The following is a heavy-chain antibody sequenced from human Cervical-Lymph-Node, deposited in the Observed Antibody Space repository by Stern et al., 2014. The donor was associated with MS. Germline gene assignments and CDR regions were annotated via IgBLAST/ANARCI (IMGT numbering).Heavy chain of an antibody. CDR3: ARIVTGREYNYGTDY. CDR1: GFTFSSYS. CDR2: ISSSSSYI. V-gene: IGHV3-21*01. J-gene: IGHJ4*02. Sequence: VQLVESGGGLVKPGGSLRLSCAASGFTFSSYSMNWVRQAPGKGLEWVSSISSSSSYISYADSVKGRFTISRDNAKNSLYLQMNSLRAEDTAVYYCARIVTGREYNYGTDYWGQGTLVTVSS. D-gene: IGHD5-18*01.